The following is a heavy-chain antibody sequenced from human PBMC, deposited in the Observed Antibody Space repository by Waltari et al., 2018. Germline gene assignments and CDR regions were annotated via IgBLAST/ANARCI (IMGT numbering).Heavy chain of an antibody. CDR1: GATFTDNY. CDR2: LDPEDGQA. J-gene: IGHJ3*01. D-gene: IGHD3-10*01. CDR3: AAALGGGISASRPFHF. V-gene: IGHV1-69-2*01. Sequence: EVQLLQSGAEVKKPGTPVQISCKVSGATFTDNYIHWIQQAPGKGLQWMGLLDPEDGQAVYAEKFQGRVTMTADTSIHTAYMELTSLTSEDTAFYYCAAALGGGISASRPFHFWGQGTMITVSS.